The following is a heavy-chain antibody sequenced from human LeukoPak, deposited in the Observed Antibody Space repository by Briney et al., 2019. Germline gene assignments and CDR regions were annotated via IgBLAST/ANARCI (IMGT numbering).Heavy chain of an antibody. CDR1: GFTFSDYD. CDR3: TRDRDDDSSGSIDDAFDI. D-gene: IGHD3-22*01. J-gene: IGHJ3*02. V-gene: IGHV3-21*01. Sequence: SGGSLRLSCAASGFTFSDYDMNWIRQAPGKGLEWVSSIPPRGSYIYTSDPVKGRFTISRDNAKNSLYLQMNSLRAEDTAVYYCTRDRDDDSSGSIDDAFDIWGQGTMVTVSS. CDR2: IPPRGSYI.